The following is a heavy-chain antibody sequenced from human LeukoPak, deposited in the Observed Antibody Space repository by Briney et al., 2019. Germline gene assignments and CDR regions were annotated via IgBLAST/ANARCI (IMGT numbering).Heavy chain of an antibody. D-gene: IGHD6-19*01. CDR3: ARASSGWYNWFDP. CDR2: ISVSGNT. V-gene: IGHV3-23*01. CDR1: GFTLSSYA. J-gene: IGHJ5*02. Sequence: GGSLRLSCAASGFTLSSYAMSWVRQAPGKGLEWVSAISVSGNTYHADSVTGRFTISRDNAKNSLYLQMNSLRAEDTAVYYCARASSGWYNWFDPWGQGTLVTVSS.